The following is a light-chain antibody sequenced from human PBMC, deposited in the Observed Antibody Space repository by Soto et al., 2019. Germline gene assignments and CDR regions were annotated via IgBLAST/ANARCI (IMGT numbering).Light chain of an antibody. CDR1: HNVDNW. J-gene: IGKJ1*01. Sequence: DIEMTQSPSSLFSSVGDRVTITCRASHNVDNWVACYQQKPEKAPKSLIYAASSLHSGVPLRFIGSGSAALFTLTISNLQTEDFATYYWEQYVSYPRTFGQGTKVEIK. V-gene: IGKV1D-16*01. CDR2: AAS. CDR3: EQYVSYPRT.